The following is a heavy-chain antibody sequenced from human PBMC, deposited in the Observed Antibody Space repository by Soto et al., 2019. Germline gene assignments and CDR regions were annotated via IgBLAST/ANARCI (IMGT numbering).Heavy chain of an antibody. D-gene: IGHD3-9*01. CDR1: GGSISNYY. V-gene: IGHV3-23*01. CDR2: ISGSGGST. J-gene: IGHJ4*02. CDR3: AIGVLRYFDWTPPGFDY. Sequence: PSETLSLTCTVSGGSISNYYWSWFRQAPGKGLEWVSAISGSGGSTYYADSVKGRFTISRDNSKNTLYLQMNSLRAEDTAVYYCAIGVLRYFDWTPPGFDYWGQGTLVTVSS.